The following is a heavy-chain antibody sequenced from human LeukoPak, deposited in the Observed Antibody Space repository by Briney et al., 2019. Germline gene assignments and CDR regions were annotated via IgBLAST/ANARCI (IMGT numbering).Heavy chain of an antibody. CDR3: VRLLGESH. V-gene: IGHV3-74*01. J-gene: IGHJ4*02. CDR2: INSDGSST. Sequence: PGGSLRLSCAASGFTFSTYWMHWARQVPGKGLVWVSRINSDGSSTRYADSVKGRFTISRDNAKNTVYLQMNSLRAEDTAVYYCVRLLGESHWGQGTLVTVSS. D-gene: IGHD3-10*01. CDR1: GFTFSTYW.